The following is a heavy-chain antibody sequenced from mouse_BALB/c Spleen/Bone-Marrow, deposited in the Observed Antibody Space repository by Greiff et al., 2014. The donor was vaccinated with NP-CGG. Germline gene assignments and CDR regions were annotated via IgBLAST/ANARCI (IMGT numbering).Heavy chain of an antibody. J-gene: IGHJ4*01. CDR3: TRNYGSQGAMDY. CDR2: ISNLAYSI. D-gene: IGHD1-1*02. Sequence: DVKLVESGGGLVQPGGSRKLSCAASGFTFSDYGMAWVRQAPGKGPEWVAFISNLAYSIYYADTVTGRFTITRENAKSTLYLEMSSLRSEDTAIYYCTRNYGSQGAMDYWGQGTSLTVSS. V-gene: IGHV5-15*02. CDR1: GFTFSDYG.